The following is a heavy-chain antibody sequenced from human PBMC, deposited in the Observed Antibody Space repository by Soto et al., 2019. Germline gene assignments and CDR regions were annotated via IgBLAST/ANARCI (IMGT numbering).Heavy chain of an antibody. V-gene: IGHV4-59*01. Sequence: QVQLQESGPGLVKPSETLSLTCTVSGDSISRYYWSWIRLSPGKGLEWIGYIYYSGDTNYNPSVKSRVTISVDRTKCQFSLHLSSVTAADTAVYYCAIYQGGEFLKGSGMVVWGQGTTVTVSS. CDR3: AIYQGGEFLKGSGMVV. J-gene: IGHJ6*02. D-gene: IGHD3-10*01. CDR1: GDSISRYY. CDR2: IYYSGDT.